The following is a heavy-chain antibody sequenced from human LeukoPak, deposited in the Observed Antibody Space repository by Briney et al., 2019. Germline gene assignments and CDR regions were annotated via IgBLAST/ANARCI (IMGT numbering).Heavy chain of an antibody. CDR3: VRIRGSWYYGSGSYPDY. CDR2: IYPGDSET. V-gene: IGHV5-51*01. J-gene: IGHJ4*02. Sequence: GKSLKISCKGSGYNFNINWIAWVRQMPGKGLEWMGVIYPGDSETRYSPSFQGQVTLSADKSISTAYLQWSSLKASDTAIYYCVRIRGSWYYGSGSYPDYWGQGTLVTVSP. CDR1: GYNFNINW. D-gene: IGHD3-10*01.